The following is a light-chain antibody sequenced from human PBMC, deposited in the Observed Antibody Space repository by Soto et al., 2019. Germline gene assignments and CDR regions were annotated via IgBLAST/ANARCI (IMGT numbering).Light chain of an antibody. J-gene: IGKJ1*01. CDR2: AAS. V-gene: IGKV1-6*01. Sequence: IQMTQSPSSLSASVGDRVTITCRASQGIRNDLGWYQQKPGKAPKLLFHAASSLESGVPSRFSGSGSGTDFTFTISSLQPEDFATYYCLQDYSYPWTFGQGTKVEI. CDR3: LQDYSYPWT. CDR1: QGIRND.